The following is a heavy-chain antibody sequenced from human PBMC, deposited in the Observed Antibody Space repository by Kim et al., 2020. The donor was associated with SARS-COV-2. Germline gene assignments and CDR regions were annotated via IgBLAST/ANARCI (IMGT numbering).Heavy chain of an antibody. Sequence: SETLSLTCTVSGGSISSCNSYWSRQRPGTGQGRVGFIYYNGSTNYNPSPTSRGTITVDKYTNKISLTLKSGTAAAAAVYYCAREGLGDCSGTSGYPPVD. CDR2: IYYNGST. CDR3: AREGLGDCSGTSGYPPVD. V-gene: IGHV4-59*08. J-gene: IGHJ3*02. D-gene: IGHD2-2*01. CDR1: GGSISSCN.